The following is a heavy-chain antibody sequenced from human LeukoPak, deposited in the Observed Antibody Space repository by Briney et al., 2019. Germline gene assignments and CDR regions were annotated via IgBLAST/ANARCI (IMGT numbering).Heavy chain of an antibody. J-gene: IGHJ3*02. CDR3: ARDSKEQLVDLDAFDI. CDR1: GFTFSSYS. Sequence: GGSLRLSCAASGFTFSSYSMNWVRQAPEKGLEWVSSISSSSSYIYYADSVKGRFTISRDNAKNSLYLQMNSLRAEDTAVYYCARDSKEQLVDLDAFDIWGQGTMVTVSS. CDR2: ISSSSSYI. V-gene: IGHV3-21*01. D-gene: IGHD6-13*01.